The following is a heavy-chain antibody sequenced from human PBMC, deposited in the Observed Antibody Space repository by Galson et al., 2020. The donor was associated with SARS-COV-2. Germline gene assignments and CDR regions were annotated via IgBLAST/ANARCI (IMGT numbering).Heavy chain of an antibody. V-gene: IGHV1-46*01. CDR1: GYTFTTYS. Sequence: ASVKVSCKASGYTFTTYSLHWVRQPPGQGLAWMGLINPSGLGTNYAQKFQGRVTMTRDTSTSTVYMELSRLASEDTAVYFCARMAAAGTYDYWSQGTLVTVSS. J-gene: IGHJ4*02. CDR2: INPSGLGT. D-gene: IGHD6-13*01. CDR3: ARMAAAGTYDY.